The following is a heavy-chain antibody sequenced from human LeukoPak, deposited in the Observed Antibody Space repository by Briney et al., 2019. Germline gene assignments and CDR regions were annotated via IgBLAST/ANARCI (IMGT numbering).Heavy chain of an antibody. CDR2: LSDTGTST. CDR1: GFTLSNNA. J-gene: IGHJ4*02. D-gene: IGHD3-9*01. Sequence: GGSLRLSCAASGFTLSNNAMSWVRQAPGKGLEWVSALSDTGTSTYYADSVKGRFTISRDNSKNTLYLQMNSLRAEDTALYYCAKGRTYYDILTGYSDYWGQGTLVTVSS. CDR3: AKGRTYYDILTGYSDY. V-gene: IGHV3-23*01.